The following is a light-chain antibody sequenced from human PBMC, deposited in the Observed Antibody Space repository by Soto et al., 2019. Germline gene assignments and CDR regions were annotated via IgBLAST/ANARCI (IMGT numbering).Light chain of an antibody. J-gene: IGKJ1*01. Sequence: EIVLTQSPGTLSLSPGERATLSCRTSQSVSSTYLAWYQQKVGQAPRLLIYGASSRAIGIPDRFSGSGSGTDFTLTISRLEPEDFAVYYCQQYGSSPWTFGLGTKVDI. CDR1: QSVSSTY. V-gene: IGKV3-20*01. CDR3: QQYGSSPWT. CDR2: GAS.